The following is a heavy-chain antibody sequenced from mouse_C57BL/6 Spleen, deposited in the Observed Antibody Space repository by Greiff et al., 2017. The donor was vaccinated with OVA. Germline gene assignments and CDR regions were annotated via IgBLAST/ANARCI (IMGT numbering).Heavy chain of an antibody. CDR2: INPSNGGT. CDR1: GFNIKDYY. V-gene: IGHV1-53*01. D-gene: IGHD1-1*01. Sequence: QVQLQQSGAELVKPGASVKLSCTASGFNIKDYYMHWVKQRTGQGLEWIGNINPSNGGTNYNEKFKSKATLTVDKSSSTAYMQLSSLTSEDSAVYYCARDYYGSSGYWGKGTTLTVSS. CDR3: ARDYYGSSGY. J-gene: IGHJ2*01.